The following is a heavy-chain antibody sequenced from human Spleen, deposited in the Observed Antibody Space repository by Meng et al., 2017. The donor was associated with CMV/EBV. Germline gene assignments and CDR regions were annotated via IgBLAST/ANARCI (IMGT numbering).Heavy chain of an antibody. Sequence: QRQMQDVAPGLVKPSETLSLTCTVFGNSISSTSYYWGWIRQPPGKGLEWIGNIHHSGTTYSSPSLKSRVTISLNTSKNQFSLKLSSVTAADTAVYYCARVDPLRSFDYWGQGALVTVSS. D-gene: IGHD3-16*01. V-gene: IGHV4-39*07. CDR2: IHHSGTT. J-gene: IGHJ4*02. CDR1: GNSISSTSYY. CDR3: ARVDPLRSFDY.